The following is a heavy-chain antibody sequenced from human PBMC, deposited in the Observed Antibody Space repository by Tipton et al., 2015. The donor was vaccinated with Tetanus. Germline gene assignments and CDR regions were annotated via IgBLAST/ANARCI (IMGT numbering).Heavy chain of an antibody. CDR3: ARDGFYYGSGSYYRAC. CDR2: VAYDGNNK. CDR1: GLSFSGYG. V-gene: IGHV3-30-3*01. D-gene: IGHD3-10*01. Sequence: SLRLSCATSGLSFSGYGLHWLRQAPGKGLEWVALVAYDGNNKYYADSAKGRFTISRDNSKDTLYLQMNSLRPEDTAVYYCARDGFYYGSGSYYRACWGQGTLVTVSP. J-gene: IGHJ4*02.